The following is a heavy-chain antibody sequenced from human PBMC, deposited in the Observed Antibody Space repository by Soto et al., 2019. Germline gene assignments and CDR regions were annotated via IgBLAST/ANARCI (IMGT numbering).Heavy chain of an antibody. CDR2: INGDGRTT. Sequence: EVELVESGGGVAQPGGSLRLSCAVSGFTFRHYWMHWVRQARGGGLEWVSGINGDGRTTTYAESVKGRFTISRENAKNTMSLQMTSLRDADTAVYFCARAPHYGGNSGPEDSWGQGTLVTVSS. CDR1: GFTFRHYW. J-gene: IGHJ4*02. CDR3: ARAPHYGGNSGPEDS. D-gene: IGHD2-21*02. V-gene: IGHV3-74*03.